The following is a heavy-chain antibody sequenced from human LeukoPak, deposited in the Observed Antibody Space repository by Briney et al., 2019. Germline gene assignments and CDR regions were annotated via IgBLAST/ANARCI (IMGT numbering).Heavy chain of an antibody. J-gene: IGHJ6*02. CDR2: INPSESVK. V-gene: IGHV3-7*03. Sequence: PGGSLRLSCTASGFTFNTYWMNWARQAPGKGLEWVASINPSESVKYYVNSVKGRFTISRDNAKNSLYLQMSNLRAEDTAAYFCARGGGLDVWGQGATVTVPS. CDR1: GFTFNTYW. CDR3: ARGGGLDV. D-gene: IGHD3-16*01.